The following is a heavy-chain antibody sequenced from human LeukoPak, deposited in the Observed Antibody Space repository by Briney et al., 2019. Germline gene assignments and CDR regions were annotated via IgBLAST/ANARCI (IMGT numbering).Heavy chain of an antibody. D-gene: IGHD4-17*01. CDR1: GFTFSSYA. CDR3: AKGQTTVMAFDI. Sequence: GGSLRLSCAASGFTFSSYAMSWVRQAAGKGLEWVSGISGNGGSTSYADSVKGRFTISRDNSKNTLYLQVNSLRAEDTAVYYCAKGQTTVMAFDIWGQGTMVTVSS. J-gene: IGHJ3*02. CDR2: ISGNGGST. V-gene: IGHV3-23*01.